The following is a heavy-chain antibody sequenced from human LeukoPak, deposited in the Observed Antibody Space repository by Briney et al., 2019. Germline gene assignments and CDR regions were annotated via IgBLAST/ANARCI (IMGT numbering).Heavy chain of an antibody. CDR2: IYYSGST. Sequence: PSETLSLTCTVSGGSISSSSYYWGWIRQPPGKGLEWIVSIYYSGSTYYNPSLKSRVTISVDTSKNQFSLKLSSVTAADTAVYYCAREAFDIVVVPAAIGAFDIWGQGTMVTVSS. J-gene: IGHJ3*02. D-gene: IGHD2-2*01. V-gene: IGHV4-39*07. CDR3: AREAFDIVVVPAAIGAFDI. CDR1: GGSISSSSYY.